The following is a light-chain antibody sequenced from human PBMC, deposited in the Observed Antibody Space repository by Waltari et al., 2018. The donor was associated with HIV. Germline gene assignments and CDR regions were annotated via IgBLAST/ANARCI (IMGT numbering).Light chain of an antibody. V-gene: IGKV1-27*01. J-gene: IGKJ1*01. Sequence: DIQMTQSPSSLSASVGDRVTITCRASQDISNYLAWYQQKPGKVPKLLIFAASTLQSGVPFRFSGSGSGTDFTLTISCLHPEDIATYYCQKYDSAPRTFGQGTKVEI. CDR2: AAS. CDR1: QDISNY. CDR3: QKYDSAPRT.